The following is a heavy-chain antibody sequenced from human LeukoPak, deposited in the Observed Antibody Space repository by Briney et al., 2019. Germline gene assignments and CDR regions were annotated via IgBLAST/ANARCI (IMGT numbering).Heavy chain of an antibody. J-gene: IGHJ4*02. CDR2: IYSGGST. V-gene: IGHV3-53*01. D-gene: IGHD2-15*01. CDR3: AKDTDRGLLSY. CDR1: GFTVSSNY. Sequence: GGSLRLSCAASGFTVSSNYMSWVRQAPGKGLEWVSVIYSGGSTYYADSVKGRFTISRDNSKNTLYLQMNSLRAEDTAVYYCAKDTDRGLLSYWGQGTLVTVSS.